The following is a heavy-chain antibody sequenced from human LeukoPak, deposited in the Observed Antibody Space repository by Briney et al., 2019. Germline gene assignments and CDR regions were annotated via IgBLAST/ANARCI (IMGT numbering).Heavy chain of an antibody. D-gene: IGHD3-22*01. V-gene: IGHV4-31*03. CDR2: ISYTGNT. J-gene: IGHJ4*02. Sequence: PSETLSLTCTLSGGSIRSGGNYWNWIRQHPGRGLEWIGYISYTGNTYYNPSLKSRVTMSLDTSKNQFSLKLRSVTAADTAVYYCARVRDYDSSGYELIDYWGQGTLVTVSS. CDR1: GGSIRSGGNY. CDR3: ARVRDYDSSGYELIDY.